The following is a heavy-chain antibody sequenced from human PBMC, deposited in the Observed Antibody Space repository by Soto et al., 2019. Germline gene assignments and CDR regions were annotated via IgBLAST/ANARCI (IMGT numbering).Heavy chain of an antibody. Sequence: GGSLRLSCAASGFSFSDHAMHWVRRAPGKGLEWVALVAHDGTSKYYAGSVKGRFTISRDNSKNTLYLQMNSLRAEDTAVYYCARDISSSTSQYYYYGMDVWGQGTTVIVSS. D-gene: IGHD2-2*01. CDR1: GFSFSDHA. J-gene: IGHJ6*02. CDR2: VAHDGTSK. V-gene: IGHV3-30-3*01. CDR3: ARDISSSTSQYYYYGMDV.